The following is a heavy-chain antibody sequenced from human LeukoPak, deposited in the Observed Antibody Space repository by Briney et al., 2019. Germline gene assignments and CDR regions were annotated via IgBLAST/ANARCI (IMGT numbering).Heavy chain of an antibody. CDR2: MSWNGHNT. J-gene: IGHJ5*01. CDR3: AKDMEDYGGNSFDS. Sequence: GGSLRLSCVASGFAFDEYTFNWVRQAPGKGLEWVSLMSWNGHNTYYSDSVKGRFTISRDNSKNSIYLEMEDLRIEDTALYYCAKDMEDYGGNSFDSWGEGTLVTVSS. V-gene: IGHV3-43*01. D-gene: IGHD4-23*01. CDR1: GFAFDEYT.